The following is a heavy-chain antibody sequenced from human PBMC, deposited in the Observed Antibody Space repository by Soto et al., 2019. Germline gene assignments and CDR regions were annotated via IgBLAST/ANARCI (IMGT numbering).Heavy chain of an antibody. Sequence: PSETLSLTCTVSGGSIFSGGYYWSWIRQHPGKGLEWIGYIYYSGSTYYNPSLKSRVTISVDMSKNQFSLNLTSVTAADTAVYYCAREITTAANWFDPWGQRILVPVST. J-gene: IGHJ5*02. CDR2: IYYSGST. D-gene: IGHD4-17*01. CDR1: GGSIFSGGYY. V-gene: IGHV4-31*03. CDR3: AREITTAANWFDP.